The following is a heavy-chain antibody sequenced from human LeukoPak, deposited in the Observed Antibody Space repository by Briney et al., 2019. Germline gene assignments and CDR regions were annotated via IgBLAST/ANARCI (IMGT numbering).Heavy chain of an antibody. Sequence: SETLSLTCTVSGGSISSYYWSWIRQPPGKGLGWIGYIYYSGSTNYNPSLKSRVTISVDTSKNQFSLKLSSVTAADTAVYYCARLPWGFPPWFDPWGQGTLVTVSS. CDR3: ARLPWGFPPWFDP. V-gene: IGHV4-59*01. D-gene: IGHD3-16*01. CDR2: IYYSGST. J-gene: IGHJ5*02. CDR1: GGSISSYY.